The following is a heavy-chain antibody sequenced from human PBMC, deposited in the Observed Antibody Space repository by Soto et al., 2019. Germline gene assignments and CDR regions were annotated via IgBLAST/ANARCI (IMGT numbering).Heavy chain of an antibody. J-gene: IGHJ4*02. CDR2: IYYSGST. CDR3: ATGDLGYCSGGSCYSPLVLDY. V-gene: IGHV4-59*01. CDR1: NSFISGYY. Sequence: SGTLSLTCIDSNSFISGYYWSWIRQPPGKGLEWIGYIYYSGSTNYNPSLKSRVTISVDTSKNQFSLKLSSVTAADTAVYYCATGDLGYCSGGSCYSPLVLDYWGQGTLVTVSS. D-gene: IGHD2-15*01.